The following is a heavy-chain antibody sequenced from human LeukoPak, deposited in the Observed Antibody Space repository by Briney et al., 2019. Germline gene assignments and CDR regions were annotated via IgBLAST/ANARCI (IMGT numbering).Heavy chain of an antibody. CDR2: ISNDGSNT. D-gene: IGHD6-19*01. V-gene: IGHV3-30*04. J-gene: IGHJ4*02. CDR3: ARDYYAGYKSGWYQINY. CDR1: RFTHSGYA. Sequence: GGSLRLSCPVSRFTHSGYAMHWVRPAPGKGLAWVAVISNDGSNTNYADSVKGRFTISRDKSKNTLYLQMNSLRAEDTAVYYCARDYYAGYKSGWYQINYWGQGTLVTVSS.